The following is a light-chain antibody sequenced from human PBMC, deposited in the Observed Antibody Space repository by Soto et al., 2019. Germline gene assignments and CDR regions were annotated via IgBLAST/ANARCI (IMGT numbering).Light chain of an antibody. Sequence: EVVLTQSPATLSLSPGERATLSCTASQSVSSDYLAWYQQKPGQAPRLLIYGASSRATGIPDRFSGSGSGTDFTLTISRLEPEDFAVYYCQQYGPWTFGQGTKVDIK. CDR3: QQYGPWT. CDR1: QSVSSDY. V-gene: IGKV3-20*01. CDR2: GAS. J-gene: IGKJ1*01.